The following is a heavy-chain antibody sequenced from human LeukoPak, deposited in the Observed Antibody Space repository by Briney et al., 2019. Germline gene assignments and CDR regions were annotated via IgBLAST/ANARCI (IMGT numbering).Heavy chain of an antibody. CDR1: GFTFSSYA. Sequence: PGGSLRLSCAASGFTFSSYAMSWVRQAPGKGLEWVSAISGSGGSTYYADSVKGRFTISRDNSKNTLYLQMNSLRAEDTDVYYCAKDYYSSSFPPGIDWFDPWGQGTLVTVSS. J-gene: IGHJ5*02. CDR3: AKDYYSSSFPPGIDWFDP. V-gene: IGHV3-23*01. CDR2: ISGSGGST. D-gene: IGHD6-6*01.